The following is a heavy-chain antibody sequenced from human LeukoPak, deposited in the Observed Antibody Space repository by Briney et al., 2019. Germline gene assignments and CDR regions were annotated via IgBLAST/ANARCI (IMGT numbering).Heavy chain of an antibody. CDR3: ATPLDYYDSSGYHQGGD. CDR2: IKQDGSKK. D-gene: IGHD3-22*01. V-gene: IGHV3-7*03. Sequence: GGSLRLSCAASGFTFSSHWMTWVRQAPGKGLEWVANIKQDGSKKNYVDSVKGRFTISRDNTKNSLYLQMNSLRAEDTAVYYCATPLDYYDSSGYHQGGDWGQGTLVTVSS. J-gene: IGHJ4*02. CDR1: GFTFSSHW.